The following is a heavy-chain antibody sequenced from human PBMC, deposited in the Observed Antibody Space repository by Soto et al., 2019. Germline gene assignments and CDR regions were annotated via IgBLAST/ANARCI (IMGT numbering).Heavy chain of an antibody. V-gene: IGHV1-18*01. D-gene: IGHD3-22*01. CDR1: GYSFATSG. Sequence: QVKLVQSGTEVKKPGASIKVSCKASGYSFATSGMTWVRQAPGQGLEWMGWISVYNGNTNYDQNPQDRVTMTTDTAKNTAYLEVRNLRSDDTAVYYCSRAGQYYDASGYADWGQGNLVTVSS. CDR3: SRAGQYYDASGYAD. CDR2: ISVYNGNT. J-gene: IGHJ4*02.